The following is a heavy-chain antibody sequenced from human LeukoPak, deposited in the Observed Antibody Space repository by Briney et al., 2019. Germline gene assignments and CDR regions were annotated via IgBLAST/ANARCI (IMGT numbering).Heavy chain of an antibody. CDR2: IIPIFGTA. Sequence: SVKVSCKASGGTFSSYAISWVRQAPGQGLEWMGRIIPIFGTANYAQKFQGRVTITTDGSTSPAYMELSSLRSEHPAVYYCAVSRADSSGYYSDYWGQGTLVTVSS. J-gene: IGHJ4*02. V-gene: IGHV1-69*05. CDR1: GGTFSSYA. D-gene: IGHD3-22*01. CDR3: AVSRADSSGYYSDY.